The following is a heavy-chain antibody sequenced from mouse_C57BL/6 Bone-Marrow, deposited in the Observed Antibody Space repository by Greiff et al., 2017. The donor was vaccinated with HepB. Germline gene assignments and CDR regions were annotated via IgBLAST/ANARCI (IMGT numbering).Heavy chain of an antibody. D-gene: IGHD1-1*01. CDR3: ARHGFITTVVATGAMDY. CDR2: ISSGGSYT. CDR1: GFTFSSYG. V-gene: IGHV5-6*02. J-gene: IGHJ4*01. Sequence: EVKLVESGGDLVKPGGSLKLSCAASGFTFSSYGMSWVRQTPDKRLEWVATISSGGSYTYYPDSVKGRFTISRDNAKNTLYLQMSSLKSEDTAMYYCARHGFITTVVATGAMDYWGQGTSVTVSS.